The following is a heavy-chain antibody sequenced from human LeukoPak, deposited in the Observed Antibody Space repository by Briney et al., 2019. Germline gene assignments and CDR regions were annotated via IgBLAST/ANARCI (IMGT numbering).Heavy chain of an antibody. J-gene: IGHJ5*02. V-gene: IGHV3-30-3*01. D-gene: IGHD2/OR15-2a*01. CDR2: ISYDGINK. Sequence: GGSLRLSCAASRFTFSSYAIHWVRQAPGKGLEWVAVISYDGINKYYTDSVKGRFTISRDNAKNSLYLQMNSLTDEDTAVYYCARGVLYNWFDPWGQGTLVTVSS. CDR1: RFTFSSYA. CDR3: ARGVLYNWFDP.